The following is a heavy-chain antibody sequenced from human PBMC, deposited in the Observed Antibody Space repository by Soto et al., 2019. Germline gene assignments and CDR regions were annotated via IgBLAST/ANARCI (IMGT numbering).Heavy chain of an antibody. D-gene: IGHD6-6*01. J-gene: IGHJ4*02. Sequence: EVQLLESGGGLVQPGGSLRLSCAASGFTFSMSAMTWVRQAPGKGLEWVSTTGLNGRTTYYADSVKGRFTVSRDNSKNPLDLHMSSLRAEDTAVYYCATVHSTSRSFDYWGQGTLVTVSS. CDR3: ATVHSTSRSFDY. V-gene: IGHV3-23*01. CDR2: TGLNGRTT. CDR1: GFTFSMSA.